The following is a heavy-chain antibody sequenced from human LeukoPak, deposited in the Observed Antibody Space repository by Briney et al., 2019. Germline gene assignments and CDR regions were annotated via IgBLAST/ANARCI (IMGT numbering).Heavy chain of an antibody. J-gene: IGHJ4*02. CDR2: ISYDGSNK. Sequence: GRSLRLSCAASGFTFSSYGMHWVRQAPGEGLEWEAVISYDGSNKYYADSVKGRFTISRDNSKNTLYLQMNSLRAEDTAVYYCAKDMSSGWRTGVFDYWGQGTLVTVSS. V-gene: IGHV3-30*18. CDR1: GFTFSSYG. D-gene: IGHD6-19*01. CDR3: AKDMSSGWRTGVFDY.